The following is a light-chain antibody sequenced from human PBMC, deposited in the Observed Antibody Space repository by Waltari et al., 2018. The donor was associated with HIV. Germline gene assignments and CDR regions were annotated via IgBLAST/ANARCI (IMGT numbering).Light chain of an antibody. Sequence: QSVLTQPPSVSTAPGQPATISCSGRSANIGTHPVSWYQQCPGRVPNLLIYDTTKRPSGIPDRFSGSKSGTSATLDITGLQTGDEADYYCGAWDNRLRSVVFGGGTKLAVL. CDR3: GAWDNRLRSVV. V-gene: IGLV1-51*01. CDR1: SANIGTHP. J-gene: IGLJ3*02. CDR2: DTT.